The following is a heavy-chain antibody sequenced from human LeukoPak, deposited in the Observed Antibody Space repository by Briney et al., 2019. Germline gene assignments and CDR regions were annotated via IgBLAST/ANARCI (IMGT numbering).Heavy chain of an antibody. V-gene: IGHV4-34*01. CDR3: ARLSYSSSWQTLKPYYYGMDV. Sequence: SETLSLTCAVYGGSFSGYYWSWISQPPGKGLEWIGSIYYSGSTYYNPSLKSRVTISVDTSKNQFPLKLSSVTAADTAVYYCARLSYSSSWQTLKPYYYGMDVWGQGTTVTVSS. CDR2: IYYSGST. D-gene: IGHD6-13*01. J-gene: IGHJ6*02. CDR1: GGSFSGYY.